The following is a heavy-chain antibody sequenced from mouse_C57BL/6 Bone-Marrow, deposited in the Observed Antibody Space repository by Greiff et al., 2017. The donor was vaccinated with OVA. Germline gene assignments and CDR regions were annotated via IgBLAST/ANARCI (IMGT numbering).Heavy chain of an antibody. CDR3: ARYYYGSSYYYSMDY. Sequence: EVQLQQSGPVLVKPGASVKMSCKASGYTFTDYYMNWVKQSHGKSLEWIGVINPYNGGTSYNQKFKGKATLTVDKSSSTAYMELNSLTSDDSAVYYCARYYYGSSYYYSMDYWGQGTSVTVSS. J-gene: IGHJ4*01. V-gene: IGHV1-19*01. D-gene: IGHD1-1*01. CDR2: INPYNGGT. CDR1: GYTFTDYY.